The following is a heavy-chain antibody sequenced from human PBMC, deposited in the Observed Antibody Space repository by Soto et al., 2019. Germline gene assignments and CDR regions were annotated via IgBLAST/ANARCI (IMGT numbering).Heavy chain of an antibody. J-gene: IGHJ6*02. CDR2: INPSGGST. V-gene: IGHV1-46*01. CDR1: GYTFTSYY. Sequence: QVQLVQSGAEVKKPGASVKVSCKASGYTFTSYYMHWVRQAPGQGLEWMGIINPSGGSTSYAQKFQGRVTMTKDTSTSTVYMELSSLRSDDTAVYYCARDTRRAKHQTYYYDSSGYYYYYYGMDVWGQGTTVTVSS. D-gene: IGHD3-22*01. CDR3: ARDTRRAKHQTYYYDSSGYYYYYYGMDV.